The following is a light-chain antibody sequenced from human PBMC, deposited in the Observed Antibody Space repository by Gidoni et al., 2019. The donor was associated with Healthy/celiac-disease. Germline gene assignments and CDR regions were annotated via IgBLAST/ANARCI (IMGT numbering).Light chain of an antibody. CDR2: GAS. Sequence: EIVMTQSPATLSVSPGERATLSCRASQSVSSNLAWYQQKPGQATRLLIYGASTRATGIPARFSGSGSGKEFTLTIISLQSEDFAFYYCQQYNNWPPITFGQGTRLEIK. J-gene: IGKJ5*01. V-gene: IGKV3-15*01. CDR1: QSVSSN. CDR3: QQYNNWPPIT.